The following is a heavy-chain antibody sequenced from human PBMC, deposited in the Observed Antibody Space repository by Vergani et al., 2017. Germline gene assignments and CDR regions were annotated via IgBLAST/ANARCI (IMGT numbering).Heavy chain of an antibody. Sequence: QVQLVQSGAEVKKPGSSVNVSCKASGGTFSSYAISWVRQAPGQGLEWMGRIIPIFGTANYAQKFQGRVTITADESTSTAYMELSSLRSEDTAVYYCARDDGFYYYDSSGRTFDPWGQGTLVTVSS. CDR3: ARDDGFYYYDSSGRTFDP. V-gene: IGHV1-69*13. CDR1: GGTFSSYA. J-gene: IGHJ5*02. CDR2: IIPIFGTA. D-gene: IGHD3-22*01.